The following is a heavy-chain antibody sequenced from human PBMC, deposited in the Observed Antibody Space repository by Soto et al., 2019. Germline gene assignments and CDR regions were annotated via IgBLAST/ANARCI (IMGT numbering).Heavy chain of an antibody. CDR1: GYSFTRYG. Sequence: QVQLVQSGAEVKKPGASVKVSCKASGYSFTRYGISWVRQAPGQGLEWMGWISGYNANTNYPENLQGRVTMTTDTSMSTAYMEVRNLISDDTAVYYCARMGDVPYYYSGLDVWGQGTTVTVSS. CDR3: ARMGDVPYYYSGLDV. V-gene: IGHV1-18*01. CDR2: ISGYNANT. D-gene: IGHD3-16*01. J-gene: IGHJ6*02.